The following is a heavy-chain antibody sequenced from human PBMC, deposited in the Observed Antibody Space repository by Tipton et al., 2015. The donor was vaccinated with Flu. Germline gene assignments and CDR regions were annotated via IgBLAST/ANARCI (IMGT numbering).Heavy chain of an antibody. CDR3: AKDGWDTSGWYPFDY. CDR2: IGGTDGAT. CDR1: GFTFSNYA. J-gene: IGHJ4*02. Sequence: SLRLSCAASGFTFSNYAMTWVRQAPGKGLEWVSTIGGTDGATYYADSVKGRFTISRDNSKNALYLLINSLRAEDTAVYYCAKDGWDTSGWYPFDYWGQGTLVTVSS. D-gene: IGHD6-19*01. V-gene: IGHV3-23*01.